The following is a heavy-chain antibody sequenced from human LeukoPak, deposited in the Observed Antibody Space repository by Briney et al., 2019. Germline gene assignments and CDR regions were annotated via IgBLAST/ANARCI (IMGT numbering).Heavy chain of an antibody. V-gene: IGHV3-30*03. J-gene: IGHJ4*02. CDR3: ARDPSLRVTLDY. CDR2: ISYDGSNK. Sequence: TGGSLRLSCAASGFTFSSYGMHWVRQAPGKGLEWVAVISYDGSNKYYADSVKGRFTISRDNSKNTVFLQMNSLRAEDTAVYYCARDPSLRVTLDYWGQGTLVTVSS. CDR1: GFTFSSYG. D-gene: IGHD5/OR15-5a*01.